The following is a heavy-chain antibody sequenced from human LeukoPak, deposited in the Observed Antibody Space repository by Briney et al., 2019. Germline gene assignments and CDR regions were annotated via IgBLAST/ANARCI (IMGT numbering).Heavy chain of an antibody. CDR1: GFTFSNSE. J-gene: IGHJ4*02. Sequence: QPGRSLRLSCAASGFTFSNSEMNSARQAPGKWLEWDSYISSSGSTIYYADSVNDRFTISKDNAKNSLYLQMSSLRAEDTAIYYCALGAPPYWGQGTLVTVSA. CDR3: ALGAPPY. CDR2: ISSSGSTI. V-gene: IGHV3-48*03.